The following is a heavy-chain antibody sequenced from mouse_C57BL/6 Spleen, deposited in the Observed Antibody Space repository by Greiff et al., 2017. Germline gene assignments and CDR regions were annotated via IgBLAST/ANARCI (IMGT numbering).Heavy chain of an antibody. J-gene: IGHJ4*01. CDR2: ISSGSSTI. CDR3: ARSNWDDAMDY. D-gene: IGHD4-1*01. V-gene: IGHV5-17*01. Sequence: EVKVEESGGGLVKPGGSLKLSCAASGFTFSDYGMHWVRQAPEKGLEWVAYISSGSSTIYYAETVKGRYTISRDNAKNTLFLQMTSLRSEDTAMYYCARSNWDDAMDYWGQGTSVTVSS. CDR1: GFTFSDYG.